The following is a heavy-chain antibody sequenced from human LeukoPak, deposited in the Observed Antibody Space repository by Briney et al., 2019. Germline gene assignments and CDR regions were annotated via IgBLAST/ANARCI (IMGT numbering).Heavy chain of an antibody. Sequence: SETLSLTCTVSGGSISSGDYYWSWIRQPPGKGLEWIGYIYYSGSTYYNPSLKSRVTISVDTSKNQFSLKLSSVTAADTAVYYCARGSLVTNCFDYWGQGTLVTVSS. CDR3: ARGSLVTNCFDY. D-gene: IGHD3-9*01. V-gene: IGHV4-30-4*02. CDR1: GGSISSGDYY. CDR2: IYYSGST. J-gene: IGHJ4*02.